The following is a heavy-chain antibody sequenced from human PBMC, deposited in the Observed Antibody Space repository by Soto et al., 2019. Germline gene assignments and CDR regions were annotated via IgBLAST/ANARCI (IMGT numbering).Heavy chain of an antibody. V-gene: IGHV3-15*07. J-gene: IGHJ4*02. CDR3: TTTSRSGWAS. CDR2: IKSKRDGGTT. Sequence: EAPLVESGGGVVKPGGSLRLSCAASGFTFSNAWMNWFRQAPGQGLEWGGGIKSKRDGGTTDYAAPVNGRFTISSEASINTLDLQMNGLKPEGTAVYYCTTTSRSGWASWGQGALVTVSS. CDR1: GFTFSNAW. D-gene: IGHD6-19*01.